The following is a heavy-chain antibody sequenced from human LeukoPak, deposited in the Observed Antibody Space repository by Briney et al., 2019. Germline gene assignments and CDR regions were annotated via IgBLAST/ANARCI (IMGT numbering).Heavy chain of an antibody. CDR2: ISAYNGNT. CDR3: ARGRGYCSSTSCYGDFDY. CDR1: GYTFTSYG. Sequence: ASVKVSCKASGYTFTSYGISWVQQAPGQGLEWMGWISAYNGNTNYAQKLQGRVTMTTDTSTSTAYMELRSLRSDDTAVYYCARGRGYCSSTSCYGDFDYWGQGTLVTVSS. D-gene: IGHD2-2*03. V-gene: IGHV1-18*01. J-gene: IGHJ4*02.